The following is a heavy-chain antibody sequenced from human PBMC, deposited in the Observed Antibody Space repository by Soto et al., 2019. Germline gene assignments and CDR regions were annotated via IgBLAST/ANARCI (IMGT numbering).Heavy chain of an antibody. V-gene: IGHV4-31*03. D-gene: IGHD3-22*01. CDR2: IYYSGST. CDR1: GGSISSGGYY. Sequence: SETLSLTCTVSGGSISSGGYYWSWIRQYPGKGLEWIGYIYYSGSTYNNPSLKSRVTISVDTSKNHFSLKLSSVTAADTAVYYCARGLYYYDSSGRGDYFDYWGQGTLVTVSS. J-gene: IGHJ4*02. CDR3: ARGLYYYDSSGRGDYFDY.